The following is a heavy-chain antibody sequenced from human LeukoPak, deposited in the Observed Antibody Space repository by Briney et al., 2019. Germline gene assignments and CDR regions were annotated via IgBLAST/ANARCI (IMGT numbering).Heavy chain of an antibody. D-gene: IGHD2-2*01. CDR2: ISDDGSRT. J-gene: IGHJ4*02. V-gene: IGHV3-74*01. CDR1: GFTFSRNW. CDR3: ARGRDYASGAKYFDY. Sequence: GGSLRLSCEVSGFTFSRNWMHWVRQAPGKGLVWVSRISDDGSRTGYADSVKGRVTISRDNAKNTLHLQMNSLRVEDTAVYYCARGRDYASGAKYFDYWGQGSLVTVSS.